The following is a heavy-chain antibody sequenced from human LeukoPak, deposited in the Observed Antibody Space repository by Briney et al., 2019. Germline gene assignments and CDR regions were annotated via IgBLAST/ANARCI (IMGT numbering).Heavy chain of an antibody. V-gene: IGHV3-15*01. CDR3: TTDRYYDNSELQFQH. CDR1: GFTLNNAW. CDR2: IKRETDGGTI. J-gene: IGHJ1*01. D-gene: IGHD3-22*01. Sequence: GGSLRLSCAASGFTLNNAWVSWVRQAPGKGLEWLGRIKRETDGGTIDYAAPVKGRFTISRDDSRNTLYLQMDSLKIEDTAVYYCTTDRYYDNSELQFQHWGQGTLVTVSS.